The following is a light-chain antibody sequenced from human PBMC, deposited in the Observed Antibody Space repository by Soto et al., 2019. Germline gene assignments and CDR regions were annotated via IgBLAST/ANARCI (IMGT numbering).Light chain of an antibody. J-gene: IGLJ2*01. Sequence: SYELTQPPSVSVAPGQTARITCGGNNIGSKSVHWYQQKPGQAPVLVDYDDSDRPSGIPERFSGCSPGNTATLTISTVEAGDEADYYCQVWDSSSDHVVFGGGTKLTVL. CDR3: QVWDSSSDHVV. V-gene: IGLV3-21*02. CDR2: DDS. CDR1: NIGSKS.